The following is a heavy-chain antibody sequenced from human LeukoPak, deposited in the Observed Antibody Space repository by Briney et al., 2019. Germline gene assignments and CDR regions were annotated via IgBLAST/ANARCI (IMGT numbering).Heavy chain of an antibody. CDR1: GYTFTSYG. Sequence: GASVKVSCKASGYTFTSYGISWVRQAPGQGLEWMGRIIPILGIANYAQKFQGRVTITADKSTSTAYMELSSLRSEDTAVYYCARTYDSSGFGYWGQGTLVTVSS. V-gene: IGHV1-69*04. CDR3: ARTYDSSGFGY. J-gene: IGHJ4*02. CDR2: IIPILGIA. D-gene: IGHD3-22*01.